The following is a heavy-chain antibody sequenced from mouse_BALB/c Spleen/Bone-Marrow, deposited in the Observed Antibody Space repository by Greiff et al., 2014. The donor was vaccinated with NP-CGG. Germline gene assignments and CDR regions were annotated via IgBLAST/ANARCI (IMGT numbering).Heavy chain of an antibody. CDR1: DFNIKDTY. CDR2: TDPANGNT. CDR3: ASYYYGSSGFAY. J-gene: IGHJ3*01. D-gene: IGHD1-1*01. V-gene: IGHV14-3*02. Sequence: EVQLQQSGAELVKPGASVKLSCTASDFNIKDTYMHWVKQRPEQGLEWIGRTDPANGNTKYDPKFQGKATITADTSSNTAYLQLGSLTSEDTAVYYCASYYYGSSGFAYWGQGTLVTVSA.